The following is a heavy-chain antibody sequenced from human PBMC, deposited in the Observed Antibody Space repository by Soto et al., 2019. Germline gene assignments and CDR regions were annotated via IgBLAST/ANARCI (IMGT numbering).Heavy chain of an antibody. D-gene: IGHD3-16*01. V-gene: IGHV3-23*01. CDR1: GFSFGSYA. CDR3: AMLILGWGRY. Sequence: GGSLRLSFAASGFSFGSYALNWLSQDPGKGLEWVSTISGSHGNTFYADSVKGRFSISRDTSQRTLYLQMNSLRADDTAMYYCAMLILGWGRYWCQGTLVTVS. J-gene: IGHJ4*02. CDR2: ISGSHGNT.